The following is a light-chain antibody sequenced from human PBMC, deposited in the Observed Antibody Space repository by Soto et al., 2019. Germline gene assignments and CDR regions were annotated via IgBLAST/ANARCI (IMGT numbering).Light chain of an antibody. CDR2: DVT. CDR3: SSFTSSSSYV. V-gene: IGLV2-14*01. J-gene: IGLJ1*01. CDR1: SSDFAIYNS. Sequence: QSALTQPASVSGSPGQSITLLCTGTSSDFAIYNSVSWYQQHPGKAPKLMIHDVTNRPSGVSGRFSGSRSGNTASLTISGLQAEDVADYYCSSFTSSSSYVFGPGTKLTVL.